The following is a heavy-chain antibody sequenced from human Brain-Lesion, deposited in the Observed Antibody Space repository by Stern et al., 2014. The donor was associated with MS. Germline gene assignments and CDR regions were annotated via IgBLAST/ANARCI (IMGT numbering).Heavy chain of an antibody. CDR2: FDPEDGET. CDR1: GYTLTELS. D-gene: IGHD1-26*01. V-gene: IGHV1-24*01. J-gene: IGHJ6*02. CDR3: ATGGRVGAPTYYGMDV. Sequence: QMQLVQSGAEVKKPGASVKVSCQVSGYTLTELSMHWVRQAPGKGLEWMGGFDPEDGETIYAQKFQGRVTMTEDTSTDTAYMELSSLRSEDTAVYYCATGGRVGAPTYYGMDVWGQGTAVIVSS.